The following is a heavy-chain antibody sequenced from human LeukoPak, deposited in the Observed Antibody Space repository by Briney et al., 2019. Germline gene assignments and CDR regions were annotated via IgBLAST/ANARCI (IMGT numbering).Heavy chain of an antibody. CDR3: ARGLWESWNLYFDN. Sequence: PGGSLRLSCAASGFTVFSSYMTWVRQAPGKGLEWVSVIYSDGSTYSADSVKGRFTIFRDSSKNTLHLQMDRLSTEDTGMYYCARGLWESWNLYFDNWGQGTLVTVSS. CDR2: IYSDGST. V-gene: IGHV3-53*05. CDR1: GFTVFSSY. D-gene: IGHD3-16*01. J-gene: IGHJ4*02.